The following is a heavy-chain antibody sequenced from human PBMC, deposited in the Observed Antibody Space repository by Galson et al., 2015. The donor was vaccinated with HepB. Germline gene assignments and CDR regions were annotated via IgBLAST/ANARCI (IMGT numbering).Heavy chain of an antibody. CDR1: GFTFSNYW. CDR3: AREMTTVTPGATFDY. CDR2: IKRDGSEK. J-gene: IGHJ4*02. D-gene: IGHD4-17*01. V-gene: IGHV3-7*01. Sequence: SLRLSCAASGFTFSNYWMSWVRQAPGKGLEWVANIKRDGSEKHYAGSVKGRFTLSRDNAENSLYLQMNSLRAEDTAVYYCAREMTTVTPGATFDYWGQGTLVSVSS.